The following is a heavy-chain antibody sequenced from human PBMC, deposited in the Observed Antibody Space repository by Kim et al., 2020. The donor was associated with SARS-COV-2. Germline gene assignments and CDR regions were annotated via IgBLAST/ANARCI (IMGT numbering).Heavy chain of an antibody. Sequence: SQKFQGRVTITRDTSASTAYMELSSLRSEDTAVYYCARGSGYYGSGSYGYWGQGTLVTVSS. J-gene: IGHJ4*02. D-gene: IGHD3-10*01. V-gene: IGHV1-3*01. CDR3: ARGSGYYGSGSYGY.